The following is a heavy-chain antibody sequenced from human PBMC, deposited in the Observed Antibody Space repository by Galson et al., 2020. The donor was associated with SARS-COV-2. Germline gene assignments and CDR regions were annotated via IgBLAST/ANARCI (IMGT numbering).Heavy chain of an antibody. CDR2: FIHVFHTA. D-gene: IGHD1-1*01. CDR3: VRGEVQTLDY. V-gene: IGHV1-69*13. J-gene: IGHJ4*02. Sequence: SVKVSCKAPGGTFSSSDVNWVRQAPGQGLEWLGGFIHVFHTATYAQKFQGRVTITADEPTTTAYMELTSLRSDDTALYFCVRGEVQTLDYWGQGTLVTVSS. CDR1: GGTFSSSD.